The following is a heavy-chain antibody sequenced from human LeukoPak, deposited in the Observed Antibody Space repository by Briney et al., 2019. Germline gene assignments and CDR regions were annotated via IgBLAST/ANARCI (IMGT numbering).Heavy chain of an antibody. D-gene: IGHD3-10*01. CDR1: GITLSNYG. J-gene: IGHJ4*02. CDR2: LSGSDGVT. V-gene: IGHV3-23*01. Sequence: GGSLRLSCGVSGITLSNYGMSWVRQAPGKGLEWVAGLSGSDGVTKYADSVKGRFTISRDNSKNTLFLQMNSLRAEDTAVYFCAKRGVVIRVVLVGFHREAYYFDSWGQGALVTVSS. CDR3: AKRGVVIRVVLVGFHREAYYFDS.